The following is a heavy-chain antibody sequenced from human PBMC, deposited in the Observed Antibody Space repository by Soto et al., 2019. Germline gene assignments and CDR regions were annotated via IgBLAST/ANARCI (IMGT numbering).Heavy chain of an antibody. J-gene: IGHJ6*02. CDR1: GGTFSRYA. V-gene: IGHV1-69*13. D-gene: IGHD1-26*01. Sequence: SVKVYCKSPGGTFSRYAISWVRQAPGQGLEWMGGIIPIFGTANYAQKFPGRVKITADESTSTVYVELSRLRSDDTAVYYCAREAIAEGATTGMDVWGQGTTVTISS. CDR2: IIPIFGTA. CDR3: AREAIAEGATTGMDV.